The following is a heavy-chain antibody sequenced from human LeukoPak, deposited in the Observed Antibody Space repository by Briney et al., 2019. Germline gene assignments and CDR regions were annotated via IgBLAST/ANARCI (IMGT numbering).Heavy chain of an antibody. CDR1: GGSFSGYY. CDR3: ARGPNYGGNSKDFDS. Sequence: PSETLSLTCAVYGGSFSGYYWSWIRQPPGKGLEWIGEINHSGSTNYNPSLKSRVTISVDTSKNQFSLKLSSVTAADTAVYYCARGPNYGGNSKDFDSWGQGTLVTVSS. CDR2: INHSGST. D-gene: IGHD4-23*01. J-gene: IGHJ4*02. V-gene: IGHV4-34*01.